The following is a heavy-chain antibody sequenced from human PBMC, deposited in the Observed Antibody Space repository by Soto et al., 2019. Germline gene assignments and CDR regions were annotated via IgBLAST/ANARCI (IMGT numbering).Heavy chain of an antibody. D-gene: IGHD5-18*01. CDR3: ARGGYSYGLDY. V-gene: IGHV4-34*01. Sequence: SETLSLTCAVYCGSFSGYYWSWIRQPPGKGLEWIGEINHSGSTNYNPSLKSRVTTSVDTSKNQFSLKLSSVTAADTAVYYCARGGYSYGLDYWGQGTLVTVSS. J-gene: IGHJ4*02. CDR2: INHSGST. CDR1: CGSFSGYY.